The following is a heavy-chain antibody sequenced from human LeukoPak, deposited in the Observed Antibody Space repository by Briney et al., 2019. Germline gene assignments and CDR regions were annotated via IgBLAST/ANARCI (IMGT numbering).Heavy chain of an antibody. V-gene: IGHV3-11*03. J-gene: IGHJ4*02. CDR3: ARTNSGYDSFDY. CDR1: GFTFSDYY. Sequence: SGGSLRLSCAASGFTFSDYYMSWIRQAPGKGPEWVSYISGSTGYTNYADSVKGRFTISRDNAKNSLFLHMNSLRAEDTAAYYCARTNSGYDSFDYWGQGTLVTVSS. CDR2: ISGSTGYT. D-gene: IGHD5-12*01.